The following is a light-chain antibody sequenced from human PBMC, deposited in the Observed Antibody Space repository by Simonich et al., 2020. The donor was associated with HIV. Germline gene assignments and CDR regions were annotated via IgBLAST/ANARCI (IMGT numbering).Light chain of an antibody. CDR2: DDT. CDR3: SSYTTSSTLV. Sequence: QAALTQPASVSGAPGQSITLSCTGNSSDVGGYQDVACDQQHPCKAPQLMIVDDTKRPAGVSNRFSGSKSGNTASLTISGLQAEDEADYYCSSYTTSSTLVFGGGTKLTVL. CDR1: SSDVGGYQD. J-gene: IGLJ3*02. V-gene: IGLV2-14*03.